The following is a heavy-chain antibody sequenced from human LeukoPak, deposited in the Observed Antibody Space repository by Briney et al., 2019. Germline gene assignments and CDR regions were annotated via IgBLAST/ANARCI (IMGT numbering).Heavy chain of an antibody. CDR3: ATSPMYSWNYLDYGMDV. CDR2: TYYRSKWYN. CDR1: GDSVSSNSAA. D-gene: IGHD1-7*01. J-gene: IGHJ6*02. Sequence: SQTLSLTCAISGDSVSSNSAAWNWIRQSPSRGLEWLGRTYYRSKWYNDYAVSVKSRITINPDTSKNQFSLQLNSVTPEDTAVYYCATSPMYSWNYLDYGMDVWGQGTTVTVSS. V-gene: IGHV6-1*01.